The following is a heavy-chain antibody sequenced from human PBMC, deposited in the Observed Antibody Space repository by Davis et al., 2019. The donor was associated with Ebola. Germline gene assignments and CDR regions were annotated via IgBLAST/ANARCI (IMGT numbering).Heavy chain of an antibody. CDR2: IYYSGST. Sequence: SETLSLTCTVSGGSISSYYWSWIRQPPGKGLEWIGYIYYSGSTNYNPSLKSRVTISVDTSKNQFSLKLSSVTAADTAVYYCARGTSSLVFGAFDIWGQGTMVTVSS. CDR3: ARGTSSLVFGAFDI. D-gene: IGHD6-6*01. CDR1: GGSISSYY. V-gene: IGHV4-59*12. J-gene: IGHJ3*02.